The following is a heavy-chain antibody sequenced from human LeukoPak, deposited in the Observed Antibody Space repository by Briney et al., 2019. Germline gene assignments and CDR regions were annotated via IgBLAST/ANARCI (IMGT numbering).Heavy chain of an antibody. Sequence: PSETLSLTCAVYGGSFSGYYWSWIRQPPGKGLEWTGEINHSGSTNYNSSLKSRVTISVDTSKNQFSLKLSSVTAADTAVYYCARERGDYGDYAVDYWGPGTLVTVSS. CDR1: GGSFSGYY. D-gene: IGHD4-17*01. V-gene: IGHV4-34*01. CDR2: INHSGST. CDR3: ARERGDYGDYAVDY. J-gene: IGHJ4*02.